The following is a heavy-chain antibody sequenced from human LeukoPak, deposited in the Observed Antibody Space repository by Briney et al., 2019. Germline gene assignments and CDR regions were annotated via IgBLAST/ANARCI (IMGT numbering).Heavy chain of an antibody. CDR1: GGSFSGYY. J-gene: IGHJ5*02. V-gene: IGHV4-34*01. CDR2: INHSGST. D-gene: IGHD3-10*01. CDR3: ARGRVLLWFGELWWENNWFDP. Sequence: PSETLSLTCAVYGGSFSGYYWSWIRQPPGKGLEWIGEINHSGSTNYNPSLKSRVTISVDTSKNQFSLKLSSVTAADTAVYYCARGRVLLWFGELWWENNWFDPWGQGTLVTVSS.